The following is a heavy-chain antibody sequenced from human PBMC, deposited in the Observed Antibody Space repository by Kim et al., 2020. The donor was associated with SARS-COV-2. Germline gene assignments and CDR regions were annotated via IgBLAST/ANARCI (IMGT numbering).Heavy chain of an antibody. Sequence: SQKFQGRVTITRDTSASTAYMELSSLRSEDTAVYYCARGNGYSSSWYSHWGQGTLVTVSS. V-gene: IGHV1-3*01. D-gene: IGHD6-13*01. J-gene: IGHJ4*02. CDR3: ARGNGYSSSWYSH.